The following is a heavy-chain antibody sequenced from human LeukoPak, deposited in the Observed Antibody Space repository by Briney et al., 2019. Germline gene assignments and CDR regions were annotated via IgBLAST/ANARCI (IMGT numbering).Heavy chain of an antibody. CDR2: ISASGGST. D-gene: IGHD6-6*01. CDR1: GFTFSTYG. Sequence: GGSLRLSCAASGFTFSTYGMTWVRQAPGKGLEWLSLISASGGSTYYADSVKGRFTISRDNSKSTLSLQLNSLRAEDTAIYYCARDLYNSSPDNWGQGTLVTVSS. J-gene: IGHJ4*02. V-gene: IGHV3-23*01. CDR3: ARDLYNSSPDN.